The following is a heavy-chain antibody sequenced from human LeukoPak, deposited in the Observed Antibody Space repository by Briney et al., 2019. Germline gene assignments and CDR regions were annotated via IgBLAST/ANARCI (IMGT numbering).Heavy chain of an antibody. CDR1: GGTFSSYA. V-gene: IGHV1-69*13. D-gene: IGHD3-9*01. CDR3: ARDRSYDILTGYYKGLDP. J-gene: IGHJ5*02. Sequence: SVKVSCKASGGTFSSYAISWVRQAPGQGLEWMGGIIPIFGTANYAQKFQGRVTITADESTSTAYMELSSLRSEGTAVYYCARDRSYDILTGYYKGLDPWGQGALVTVSS. CDR2: IIPIFGTA.